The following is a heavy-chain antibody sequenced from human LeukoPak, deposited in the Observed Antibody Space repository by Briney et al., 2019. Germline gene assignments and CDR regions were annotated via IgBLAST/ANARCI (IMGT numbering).Heavy chain of an antibody. CDR1: GFTVSSNY. J-gene: IGHJ4*02. CDR2: IYSGGST. V-gene: IGHV3-66*01. CDR3: ARDEATFFDY. Sequence: GGSLRLSCAASGFTVSSNYMSLVRQAPGKGLEWVSVIYSGGSTYYADSVKGRFTISRDNSKNTLYLQMNSLRAEDTAVYYCARDEATFFDYWGQGTLVTVSS. D-gene: IGHD5-12*01.